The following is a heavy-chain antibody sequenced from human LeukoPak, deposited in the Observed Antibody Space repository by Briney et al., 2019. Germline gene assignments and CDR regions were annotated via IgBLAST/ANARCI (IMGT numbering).Heavy chain of an antibody. J-gene: IGHJ4*02. CDR3: VKDRKPDGRYNFDH. V-gene: IGHV3-74*01. CDR2: INRDGSRT. CDR1: GFTFSNHW. Sequence: GGSLRLSCAASGFTFSNHWMHWVRQAPGKGLMWVSRINRDGSRTDYADSVKGRFTISRDDAKNTLYLQVNSLRAEDTAMYYCVKDRKPDGRYNFDHWGQGTLVTVSS. D-gene: IGHD5-24*01.